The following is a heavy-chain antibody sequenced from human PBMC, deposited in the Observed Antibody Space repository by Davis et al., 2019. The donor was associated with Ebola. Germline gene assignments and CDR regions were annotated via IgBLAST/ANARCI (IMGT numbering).Heavy chain of an antibody. CDR3: AREAYDMVQGVTLQTFDY. CDR2: ISWNSGSI. D-gene: IGHD3-10*01. CDR1: GFTFDDYA. V-gene: IGHV3-9*01. J-gene: IGHJ4*02. Sequence: SLKISCAASGFTFDDYAMHWVRQAPGKGLEWVSGISWNSGSIGYADSVKGRFTISRDNAKNSLYLQMNSLRAEDTAVYYCAREAYDMVQGVTLQTFDYWGQGTLVTVSS.